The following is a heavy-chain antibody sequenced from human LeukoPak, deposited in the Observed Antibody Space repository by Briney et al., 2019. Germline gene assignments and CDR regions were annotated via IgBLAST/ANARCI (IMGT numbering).Heavy chain of an antibody. CDR2: MNPNSGNT. V-gene: IGHV1-8*01. Sequence: ASVTVSCKASGYTFTSYDINWVRQATGQGLEWMGWMNPNSGNTGYAQKFQGRVTMTRNTSISTAYMELSSLRSEDTAVYYCARVGAVYYYYYMDVWGKGTTVTISS. D-gene: IGHD3-16*01. CDR1: GYTFTSYD. J-gene: IGHJ6*03. CDR3: ARVGAVYYYYYMDV.